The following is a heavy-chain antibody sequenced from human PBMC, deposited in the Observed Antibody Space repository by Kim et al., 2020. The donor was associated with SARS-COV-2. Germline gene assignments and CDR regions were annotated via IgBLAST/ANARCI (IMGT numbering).Heavy chain of an antibody. D-gene: IGHD3-9*01. CDR2: T. V-gene: IGHV4-39*07. J-gene: IGHJ4*02. Sequence: TYYSPSLKGQVTISVDTSKDQFSLKLSSVTAADTAVYYCARDILTGYFHYWGQGTLVTVSS. CDR3: ARDILTGYFHY.